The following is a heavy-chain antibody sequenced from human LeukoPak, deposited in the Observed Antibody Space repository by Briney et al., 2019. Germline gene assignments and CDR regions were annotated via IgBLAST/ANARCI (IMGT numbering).Heavy chain of an antibody. CDR1: GGSVSGYY. Sequence: SVTLSLTCAVYGGSVSGYYWSWIRQPPGKGLEWIGEINHSGSTNYSPSLKSRVTISVDTSKNQFSLRLSSVTAADTAVYYCARVLEGSSGQHWYFDLWGRGTLVTVSS. V-gene: IGHV4-34*01. D-gene: IGHD6-19*01. CDR3: ARVLEGSSGQHWYFDL. J-gene: IGHJ2*01. CDR2: INHSGST.